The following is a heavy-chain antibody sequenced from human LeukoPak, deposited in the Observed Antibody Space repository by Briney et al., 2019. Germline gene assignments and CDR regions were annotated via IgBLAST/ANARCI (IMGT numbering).Heavy chain of an antibody. D-gene: IGHD6-13*01. CDR1: GFTFSSYA. CDR2: ISYDGSNK. J-gene: IGHJ4*02. CDR3: AKAAYSSSWYYYFDY. Sequence: GGSLRLSCAASGFTFSSYAMHWVRQAPGKGLEWVAVISYDGSNKYYADSVKGRFTISRDNSKNTLYLQMNSLRAEDTAVYYCAKAAYSSSWYYYFDYWGQGTLVTVSS. V-gene: IGHV3-30-3*01.